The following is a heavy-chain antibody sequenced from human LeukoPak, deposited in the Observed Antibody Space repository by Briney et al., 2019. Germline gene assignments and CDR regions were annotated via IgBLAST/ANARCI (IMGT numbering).Heavy chain of an antibody. V-gene: IGHV4-59*08. J-gene: IGHJ4*02. D-gene: IGHD3-10*01. CDR1: GGSISSYY. CDR2: IYYTGST. Sequence: PSETLSLTCTVSGGSISSYYWSWIRQPPGKGLEWIGYIYYTGSTNYNPSLKSRVTISVDTSKNQFPLKLSSVTAADTAVYYCARHWLDSGTPDRFDYWGQGTLVTVSS. CDR3: ARHWLDSGTPDRFDY.